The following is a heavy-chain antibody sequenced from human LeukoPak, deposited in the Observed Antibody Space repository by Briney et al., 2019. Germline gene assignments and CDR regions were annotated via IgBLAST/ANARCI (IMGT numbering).Heavy chain of an antibody. J-gene: IGHJ6*02. CDR1: GFTFNNYA. D-gene: IGHD1-26*01. CDR2: IKQDGSEK. V-gene: IGHV3-7*05. CDR3: AREASGSLYYYYYGMDV. Sequence: GGSLRLSCAASGFTFNNYAMSWVRQAPGKGLEWVANIKQDGSEKYYVDSVKGRFTISRDNAKNSLYLQMNSLRAEDTAVYYCAREASGSLYYYYYGMDVWGQGTTVTVSS.